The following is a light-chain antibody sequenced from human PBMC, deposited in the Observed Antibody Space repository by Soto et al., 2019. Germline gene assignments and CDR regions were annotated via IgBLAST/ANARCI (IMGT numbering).Light chain of an antibody. CDR3: CSYAGSSTFWV. V-gene: IGLV2-23*02. CDR1: SSDVGSYNL. CDR2: EVS. J-gene: IGLJ3*02. Sequence: QSALTQPASVSGSPGQSITISCTVTSSDVGSYNLVSWYQQHPGTAPKLMIYEVSKRPSGVSNRFSGSKSGNTASLTISGLQAEDEADDYCCSYAGSSTFWVFGGGTKLTVL.